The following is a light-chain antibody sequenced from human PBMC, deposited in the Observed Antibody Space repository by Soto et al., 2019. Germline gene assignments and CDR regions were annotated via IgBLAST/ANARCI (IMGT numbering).Light chain of an antibody. CDR3: QQYYSYPPLT. J-gene: IGKJ4*01. Sequence: AIRMTQSPSSLSASTGDRATITCRASQGISSYLAWYQQKPGKAPKLLIYAASTLQSGVPSRFSGSGSGTDFTLTISCLQSEDFATYYCQQYYSYPPLTFGGGTKVEIK. CDR2: AAS. CDR1: QGISSY. V-gene: IGKV1-8*01.